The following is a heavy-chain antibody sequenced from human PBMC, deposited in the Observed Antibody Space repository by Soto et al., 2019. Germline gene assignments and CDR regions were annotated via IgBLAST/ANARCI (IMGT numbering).Heavy chain of an antibody. CDR3: ARGVGSGSYYNQYSWFDP. CDR2: ISAYNGNT. CDR1: GYTFTNYG. Sequence: QVQLVQSGAEVKKPGASVKVSCKASGYTFTNYGISWVRQAPGQGLERMGWISAYNGNTKYAEKFQGRVTMTTATSTSTAYMELRRLRSDDTAVYYCARGVGSGSYYNQYSWFDPWGQGTLVTVSS. V-gene: IGHV1-18*01. D-gene: IGHD3-10*01. J-gene: IGHJ5*02.